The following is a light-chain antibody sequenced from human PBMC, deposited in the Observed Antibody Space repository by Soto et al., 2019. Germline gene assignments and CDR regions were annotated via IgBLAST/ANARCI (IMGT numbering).Light chain of an antibody. CDR1: SSDVGGYNY. CDR3: SSYRSSRTFDV. V-gene: IGLV2-14*03. Sequence: ALTQPASVSGSPGQSITISCTGTSSDVGGYNYVSWYQHHPGKAPKLIIYDVTNRPSGVSNRFSGSKSGNTASLTISGLQAEDEADYYCSSYRSSRTFDVFGGGTKLTVL. CDR2: DVT. J-gene: IGLJ2*01.